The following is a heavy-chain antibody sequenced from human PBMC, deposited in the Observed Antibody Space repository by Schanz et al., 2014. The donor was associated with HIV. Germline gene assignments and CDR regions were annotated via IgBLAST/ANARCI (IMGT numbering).Heavy chain of an antibody. V-gene: IGHV3-11*04. CDR1: GFTFSDYY. CDR3: ARDVSHDSSGHYSDYYYGMDV. Sequence: QVQLVESGGGLVKPGRSLRLSCAASGFTFSDYYISWIRQAPGRGLEWVSYISSSGRTIYYADSVKGRFTISRDNSKNTLYLQMNSLRAEDTAVYYCARDVSHDSSGHYSDYYYGMDVWGPGTSVTVSS. J-gene: IGHJ6*02. D-gene: IGHD3-22*01. CDR2: ISSSGRTI.